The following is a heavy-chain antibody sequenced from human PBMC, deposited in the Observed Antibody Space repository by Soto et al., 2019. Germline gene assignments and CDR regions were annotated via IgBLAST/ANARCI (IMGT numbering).Heavy chain of an antibody. CDR2: ITTTGRNT. CDR1: GFTFISYG. Sequence: EMQLLESGGGLVQPGGSLRLSCAASGFTFISYGMTWVRQAPGKGLEWVSGITTTGRNTYYAESVKGRFTISRDHSKNVVYLQKNSLRAEDTAVYYCARGAAAAGTDWFDAWGQGTLCIVSS. J-gene: IGHJ5*02. CDR3: ARGAAAAGTDWFDA. D-gene: IGHD6-13*01. V-gene: IGHV3-23*01.